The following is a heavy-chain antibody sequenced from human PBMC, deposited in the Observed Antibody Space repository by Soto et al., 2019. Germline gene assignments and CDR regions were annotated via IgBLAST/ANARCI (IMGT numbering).Heavy chain of an antibody. D-gene: IGHD2-8*01. CDR1: GFTFSSYA. CDR3: AKDLYEGIVLMVYAILGEDYFDY. V-gene: IGHV3-23*01. CDR2: ISGSGGST. J-gene: IGHJ4*02. Sequence: GGSLRLSCAASGFTFSSYAMSWVRQAPGKGLEWVSAISGSGGSTYYADSVKGRFTISRDNSKNTLYLQMNSLRAEDTAVYYCAKDLYEGIVLMVYAILGEDYFDYWGQGTLVTVSS.